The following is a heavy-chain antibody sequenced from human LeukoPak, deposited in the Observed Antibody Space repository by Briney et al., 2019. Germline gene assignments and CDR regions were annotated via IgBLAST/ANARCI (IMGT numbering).Heavy chain of an antibody. CDR1: GFTFSNSA. J-gene: IGHJ4*01. D-gene: IGHD6-19*01. CDR3: AKGIYSSGWSYFDY. V-gene: IGHV3-23*01. CDR2: LSGSGITT. Sequence: GGSLRLSCAASGFTFSNSAMSWVRQAPGKGLEWVSTLSGSGITTYYADSVKGRFTISRDNSKNTLYLQMNSLRAEDTAVYYCAKGIYSSGWSYFDYWATEPWSPSPQ.